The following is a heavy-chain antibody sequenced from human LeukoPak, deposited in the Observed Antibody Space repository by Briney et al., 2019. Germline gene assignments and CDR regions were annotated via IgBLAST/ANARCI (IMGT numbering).Heavy chain of an antibody. J-gene: IGHJ4*02. CDR2: INHSGST. D-gene: IGHD6-13*01. Sequence: PSETLSLTCAVYGGSFSGYYWSWIRQPPGKGLEWIGEINHSGSTNYNPSLKSRVTISVDTSKNQFSLKLSSVTAVDTAVYYCARGRRAAAGKGDYWGQGTLVTVSS. CDR3: ARGRRAAAGKGDY. V-gene: IGHV4-34*01. CDR1: GGSFSGYY.